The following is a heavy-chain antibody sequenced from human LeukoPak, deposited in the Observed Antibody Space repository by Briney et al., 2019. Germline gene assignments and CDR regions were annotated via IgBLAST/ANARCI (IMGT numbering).Heavy chain of an antibody. CDR3: AKADSGTGAFDY. Sequence: PGGSLRLSCAASGFSFSSFAMDWVRQAPGKGLEWVSAISGSGATTYYADSAKGRFTVSRDNSKNTLYLQMNSLRADDTAVYYCAKADSGTGAFDYWGQGALVTVSS. V-gene: IGHV3-23*01. D-gene: IGHD1-1*01. CDR1: GFSFSSFA. CDR2: ISGSGATT. J-gene: IGHJ4*02.